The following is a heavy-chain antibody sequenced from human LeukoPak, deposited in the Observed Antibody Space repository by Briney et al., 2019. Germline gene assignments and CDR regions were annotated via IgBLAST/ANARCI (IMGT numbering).Heavy chain of an antibody. D-gene: IGHD6-19*01. CDR3: ARGGIPVFDYYIDV. J-gene: IGHJ6*03. CDR2: INPNSGGT. V-gene: IGHV1-2*02. Sequence: ASVKVSCKASGYTFTGYYMQWVRQAPGQGLERMGWINPNSGGTNYAQNFQGRVTMTRDTSISTAYMELSRLRSDDTAVYYCARGGIPVFDYYIDVWGKGTTVTVSS. CDR1: GYTFTGYY.